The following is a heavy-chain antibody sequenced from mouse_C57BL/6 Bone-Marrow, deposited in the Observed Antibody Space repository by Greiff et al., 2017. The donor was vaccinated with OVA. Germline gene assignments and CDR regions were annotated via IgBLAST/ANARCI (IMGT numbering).Heavy chain of an antibody. CDR3: AKHRPDYYGSSSYAMDY. CDR1: GFSLTSYG. J-gene: IGHJ4*01. CDR2: IWGGGST. Sequence: QVQLKQSGPGLVAPSQSLSITCTVSGFSLTSYGVAWVRPPPGKGLEWLGVIWGGGSTNYNSALKSRLSISKDNSKSQVFLKMNSLQTDDTAMYYCAKHRPDYYGSSSYAMDYWGQGTSVTVSS. D-gene: IGHD1-1*01. V-gene: IGHV2-9*01.